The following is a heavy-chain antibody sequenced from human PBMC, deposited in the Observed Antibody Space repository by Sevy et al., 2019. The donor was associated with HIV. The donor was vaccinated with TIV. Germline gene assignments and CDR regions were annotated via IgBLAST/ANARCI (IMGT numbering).Heavy chain of an antibody. CDR3: ARGKGGIFGVGVGQFDS. CDR2: IKADNGNI. Sequence: ASVKVSCKASGYSFTNYAIHWVRQAPGQGLEWMGWIKADNGNIKYTQRFQGRLTITRDTSATTAYMELSSLRSEDTALYFCARGKGGIFGVGVGQFDSWGQGTLVTVSS. D-gene: IGHD3-3*01. CDR1: GYSFTNYA. J-gene: IGHJ4*02. V-gene: IGHV1-3*01.